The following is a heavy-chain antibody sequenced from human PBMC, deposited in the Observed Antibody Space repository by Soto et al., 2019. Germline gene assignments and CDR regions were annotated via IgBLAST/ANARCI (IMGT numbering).Heavy chain of an antibody. CDR2: IDPSDSYT. D-gene: IGHD3-10*01. CDR3: ARIPLYGSGSYALDY. CDR1: GYSFTSYW. J-gene: IGHJ4*02. Sequence: GESLKISCKGSGYSFTSYWISWVRQMSGKGLEWMGRIDPSDSYTNYSPSFQGHVTISADKSISTAYLQWSSLKASDTAMYYCARIPLYGSGSYALDYWGQGTLVTVSS. V-gene: IGHV5-10-1*01.